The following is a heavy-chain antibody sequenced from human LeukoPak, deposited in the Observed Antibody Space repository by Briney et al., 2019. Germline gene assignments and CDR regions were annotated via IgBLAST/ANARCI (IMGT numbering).Heavy chain of an antibody. D-gene: IGHD6-13*01. J-gene: IGHJ5*02. CDR3: ASVGYSSSSGLDP. CDR1: GFTFSSYS. Sequence: PGGSLRLSCAASGFTFSSYSMNWVRQAPGKGLEWVSSISSSSSYIYYADSVKGRFTISRDNAKTSLYLQMNSLRAEDTAVYYCASVGYSSSSGLDPWGQGTLVTVSS. V-gene: IGHV3-21*01. CDR2: ISSSSSYI.